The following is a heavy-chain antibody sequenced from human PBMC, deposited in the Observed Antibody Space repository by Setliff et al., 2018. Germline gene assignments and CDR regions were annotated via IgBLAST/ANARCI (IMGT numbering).Heavy chain of an antibody. Sequence: ASVKVSCKASGYTFTSYAMHWVRQAPGRRLEWMGWINAGNGNTKYSQKFQGRVTITRDTSASTAYMELSSLRSEDTAVYYCARGATVVIYYYMDVWGKGTTVTV. CDR3: ARGATVVIYYYMDV. V-gene: IGHV1-3*01. CDR2: INAGNGNT. CDR1: GYTFTSYA. D-gene: IGHD4-17*01. J-gene: IGHJ6*03.